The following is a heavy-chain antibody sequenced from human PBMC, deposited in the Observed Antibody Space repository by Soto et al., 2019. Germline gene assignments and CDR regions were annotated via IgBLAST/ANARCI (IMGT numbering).Heavy chain of an antibody. D-gene: IGHD6-19*01. Sequence: QVQLVQSGAEVKKPGAQWKVPGRPSVYTFTSYVIGGLRQAPGQGLEGMGWISAYNGNTNYAQKLQGRVTMTTDTSTSTAYMELRSLRSDDTAVYYCARDLSGIAVAGTEDYWGQGTLVTVSS. J-gene: IGHJ4*02. V-gene: IGHV1-18*01. CDR1: VYTFTSYV. CDR2: ISAYNGNT. CDR3: ARDLSGIAVAGTEDY.